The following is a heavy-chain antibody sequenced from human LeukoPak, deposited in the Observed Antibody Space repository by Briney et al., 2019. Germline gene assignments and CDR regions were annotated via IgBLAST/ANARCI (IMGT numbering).Heavy chain of an antibody. V-gene: IGHV3-23*01. D-gene: IGHD3-22*01. CDR3: AKVGGGENYYDSGNWFDP. CDR2: ISGSGGST. Sequence: PGGSLRLSCAASGFTFSSYAMGWVRQAPGKGLEWVSAISGSGGSTYYADSVKGRFTISRDNSKNTLYLQMNSLRAEDTAVYYCAKVGGGENYYDSGNWFDPWGQGTLVTVSS. CDR1: GFTFSSYA. J-gene: IGHJ5*02.